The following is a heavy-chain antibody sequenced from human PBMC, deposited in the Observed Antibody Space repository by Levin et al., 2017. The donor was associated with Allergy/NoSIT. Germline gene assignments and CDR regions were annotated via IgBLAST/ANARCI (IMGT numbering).Heavy chain of an antibody. J-gene: IGHJ4*02. CDR1: DFIVSNYY. V-gene: IGHV3-53*01. CDR2: IYSGGST. Sequence: GESLKISCAASDFIVSNYYMSWIRQAPGKGLEWVSVIYSGGSTYYADSVKGRFTISRDHSKNTLYLQMHSLRAEDTARYYCVRGGEYSSSWYAFEKWGQGTQVTVSS. CDR3: VRGGEYSSSWYAFEK. D-gene: IGHD6-13*01.